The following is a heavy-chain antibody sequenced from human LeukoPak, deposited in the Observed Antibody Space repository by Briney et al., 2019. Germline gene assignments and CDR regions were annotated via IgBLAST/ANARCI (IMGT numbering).Heavy chain of an antibody. CDR1: GYTFTGYY. V-gene: IGHV1-2*06. J-gene: IGHJ5*02. CDR3: AVGYCSSCNWFDP. Sequence: ASVKVSCKASGYTFTGYYMHWVRQAPGQGLEWMGRINPNSGGTNYAQKFQGRVTMTRDTSISTAYMELSRLRSDDTAVYYCAVGYCSSCNWFDPWGQGTLVTVSS. D-gene: IGHD2-2*01. CDR2: INPNSGGT.